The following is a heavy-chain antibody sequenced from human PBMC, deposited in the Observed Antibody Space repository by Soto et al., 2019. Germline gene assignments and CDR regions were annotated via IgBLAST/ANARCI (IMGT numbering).Heavy chain of an antibody. V-gene: IGHV1-69*02. J-gene: IGHJ6*02. CDR2: IIPILGIA. Sequence: QVQLVQSGAEVKKPGSSVKVSCKASGGTFSSYTISWVRQAPGQGLEWMGRIIPILGIANYAQKFQGRVTITGDKSTSTAYMELSSLRSEDTAVYYCASSVAATYYYGMDVWGQGTTVTVSS. D-gene: IGHD2-15*01. CDR1: GGTFSSYT. CDR3: ASSVAATYYYGMDV.